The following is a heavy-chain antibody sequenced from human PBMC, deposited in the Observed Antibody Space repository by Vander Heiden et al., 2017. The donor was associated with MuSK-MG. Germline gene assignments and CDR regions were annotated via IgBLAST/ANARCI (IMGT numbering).Heavy chain of an antibody. Sequence: QVQLVESGGGVVQPGRSLRLSCAASGFTFSSSAMHWVRQAPGKGLEWVAVISYDGSNKYYADSVKGRFTISRDNSKNTLYLQMNSLRAEDTAVYYCARVALGTMVRGVTGAFDIWGQGTMVTVSS. V-gene: IGHV3-30-3*01. CDR2: ISYDGSNK. CDR1: GFTFSSSA. D-gene: IGHD3-10*01. CDR3: ARVALGTMVRGVTGAFDI. J-gene: IGHJ3*02.